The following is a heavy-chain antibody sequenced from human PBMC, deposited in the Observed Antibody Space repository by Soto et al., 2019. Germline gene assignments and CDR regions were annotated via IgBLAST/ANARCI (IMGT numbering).Heavy chain of an antibody. V-gene: IGHV3-15*05. CDR2: IKSKTDGGTK. Sequence: PRLSCAGSGFTFSNAWMSWVRQAPGKGLEWVGRIKSKTDGGTKDYAAPVKGRFTISRDDSKNTLYLQMNSLKTEDTAVYYCTTDGDDFWSCYPFYDMDVWGQVTTVTVSS. J-gene: IGHJ6*02. CDR1: GFTFSNAW. CDR3: TTDGDDFWSCYPFYDMDV. D-gene: IGHD3-3*01.